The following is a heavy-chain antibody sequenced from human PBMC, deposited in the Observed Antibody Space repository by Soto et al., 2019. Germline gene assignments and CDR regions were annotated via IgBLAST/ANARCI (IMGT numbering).Heavy chain of an antibody. J-gene: IGHJ4*02. D-gene: IGHD6-19*01. CDR2: INPNSGGT. V-gene: IGHV1-2*02. CDR1: GYSFTGHY. Sequence: ASVKFSCKASGYSFTGHYMHWVRQAPGQGLEWMGWINPNSGGTSYAQKFQGRVTMTRDTSISTAYMELSRLTSDDTAVYYCAAVTGGVTLDYWGQGTLVTVSS. CDR3: AAVTGGVTLDY.